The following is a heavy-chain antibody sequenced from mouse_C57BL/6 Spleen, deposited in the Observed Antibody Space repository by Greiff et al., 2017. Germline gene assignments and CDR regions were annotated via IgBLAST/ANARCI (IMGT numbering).Heavy chain of an antibody. D-gene: IGHD3-2*02. J-gene: IGHJ4*01. CDR1: GYTFTSYW. V-gene: IGHV1-69*01. Sequence: QVQLQQPGAELVMPGASVKLSCKASGYTFTSYWMHWVKQRPGQGLEWIGEIDPSDSYTNYNQKFKGKSTWTVDKSSSTAYMQLSSLTSEDSAVYYCARHSSGFYYAMDYWGQGTSVTVSS. CDR3: ARHSSGFYYAMDY. CDR2: IDPSDSYT.